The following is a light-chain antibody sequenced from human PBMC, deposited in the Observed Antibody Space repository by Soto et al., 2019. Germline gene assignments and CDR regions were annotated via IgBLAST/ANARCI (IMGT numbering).Light chain of an antibody. CDR2: GAS. V-gene: IGKV3-20*01. Sequence: ESVLTQSPSTLSLSPGERATLSCSAIQSVSSNYLAWYQQKPGQAPRLLIYGASTRATGIPDRFSGSGSGTDFTLTISRLEPEDYAVYYCQQYGSSPTWTFGQGTKVDI. CDR3: QQYGSSPTWT. J-gene: IGKJ1*01. CDR1: QSVSSNY.